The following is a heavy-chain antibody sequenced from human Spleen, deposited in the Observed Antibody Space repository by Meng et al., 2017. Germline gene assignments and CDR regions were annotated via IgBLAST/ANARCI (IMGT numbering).Heavy chain of an antibody. CDR1: GFTFSSYA. Sequence: GGSLRLSCAASGFTFSSYAMSWVRQAPGKGLEWVSAISGSGGSTYYADSVKGRFTISRDNSRNTLYVQMNSLRSEDTAVYYCATDYVGATNAFDTWGPGTMVTVSS. CDR2: ISGSGGST. V-gene: IGHV3-23*01. D-gene: IGHD1-26*01. J-gene: IGHJ3*02. CDR3: ATDYVGATNAFDT.